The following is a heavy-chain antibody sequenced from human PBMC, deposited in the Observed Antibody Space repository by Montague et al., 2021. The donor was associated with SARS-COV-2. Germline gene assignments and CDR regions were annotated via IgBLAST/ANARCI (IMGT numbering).Heavy chain of an antibody. Sequence: SETLSLTCTVSGYSISSGDYWCWIRQPPGKGLEWIGRINRNGNTYYNPSLNSRVTISVDTSNNHFSLKLRSVTAAETAVYYCAIVSISYDTDDASYGMDVWGQGTTVTVSS. D-gene: IGHD1-1*01. CDR1: GYSISSGDY. J-gene: IGHJ6*02. V-gene: IGHV4-38-2*02. CDR3: AIVSISYDTDDASYGMDV. CDR2: INRNGNT.